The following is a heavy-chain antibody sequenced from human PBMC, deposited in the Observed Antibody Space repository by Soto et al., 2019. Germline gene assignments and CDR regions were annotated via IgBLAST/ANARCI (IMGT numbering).Heavy chain of an antibody. CDR1: GGSFSGYY. Sequence: QVQLQQWGAGLLKPSETLSLTCAVYGGSFSGYYWSWIRQPPGKGLEWIGEINHSGSTNYNPSLKSRVTISVDTFKNQFSLKLSSVTAADTAVYYCARVGVDTAMEHRDYYFDYWGQGTLVTVSS. CDR3: ARVGVDTAMEHRDYYFDY. J-gene: IGHJ4*02. V-gene: IGHV4-34*01. CDR2: INHSGST. D-gene: IGHD5-18*01.